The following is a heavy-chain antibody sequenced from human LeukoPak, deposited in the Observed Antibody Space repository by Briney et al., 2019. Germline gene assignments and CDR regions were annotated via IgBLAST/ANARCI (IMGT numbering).Heavy chain of an antibody. CDR2: INPNSGGT. D-gene: IGHD3-10*01. Sequence: ASVKVSRKASGYTFTGYYMHWVRQAPGQGLEWMGWINPNSGGTNYAQKFQGRVTMTRDTSISTAYMELSRLRSDDTAVYYCARVGPPYYYGSGSYYYYYYYGMDVWGQGTTVTVSS. J-gene: IGHJ6*02. V-gene: IGHV1-2*02. CDR3: ARVGPPYYYGSGSYYYYYYYGMDV. CDR1: GYTFTGYY.